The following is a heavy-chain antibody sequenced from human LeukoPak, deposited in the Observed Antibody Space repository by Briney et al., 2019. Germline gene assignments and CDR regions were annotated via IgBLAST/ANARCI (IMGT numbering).Heavy chain of an antibody. CDR2: IYYSGST. V-gene: IGHV4-39*07. D-gene: IGHD6-13*01. CDR3: AISIAAAGLYFDY. CDR1: GGSISSSTYY. Sequence: SETLSLTCTVSGGSISSSTYYWGWIRQPPGKGLEWIGSIYYSGSTYYNPSLKSRVTISVDTSKNQFSLKLSSVTAADTAVYYCAISIAAAGLYFDYWGQGTLVTVSS. J-gene: IGHJ4*02.